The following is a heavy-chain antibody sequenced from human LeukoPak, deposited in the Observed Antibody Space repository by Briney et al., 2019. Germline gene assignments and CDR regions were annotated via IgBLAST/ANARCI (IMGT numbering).Heavy chain of an antibody. J-gene: IGHJ6*03. D-gene: IGHD2-21*01. CDR2: IYYSGST. Sequence: SETLSLTCTVSGGSISSSSYYWGWIRQPPGKGLEWIGSIYYSGSTYYSPSLKSRVTISVDTSKNQFSLKLSSVTAADTAVYYCKAIRNYYYYMDVWGKGTTVTVSS. V-gene: IGHV4-39*01. CDR1: GGSISSSSYY. CDR3: KAIRNYYYYMDV.